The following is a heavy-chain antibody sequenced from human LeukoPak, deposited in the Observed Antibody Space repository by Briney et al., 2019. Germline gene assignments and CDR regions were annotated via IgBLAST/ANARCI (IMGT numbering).Heavy chain of an antibody. Sequence: GGSLRLSCAASGFTFDDYAMHWVRQAPGKGLEWVSLISGDGGKTHYADSVKGRFTISRDNSKNSLYLQMNSLRTEDTAFYYCAKAYYDYVWGSYRYFCAFDIWGQGTMVTVSS. CDR2: ISGDGGKT. CDR1: GFTFDDYA. CDR3: AKAYYDYVWGSYRYFCAFDI. J-gene: IGHJ3*02. D-gene: IGHD3-16*02. V-gene: IGHV3-43*02.